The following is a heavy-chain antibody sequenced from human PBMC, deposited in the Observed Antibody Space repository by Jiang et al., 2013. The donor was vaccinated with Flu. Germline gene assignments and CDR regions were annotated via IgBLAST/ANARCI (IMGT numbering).Heavy chain of an antibody. CDR3: STSGFYGDYTNNWFDP. J-gene: IGHJ5*02. CDR1: GDSVSSNSAA. Sequence: SQTLSLTCAISGDSVSSNSAAWNWIRQSPSRGLEWLGRTYYRSKWYNDYAVSVKSRITINPDTSKNQFSLQLNSVTPEDTAVYYCSTSGFYGDYTNNWFDPWGQGTLVTVSS. D-gene: IGHD4-17*01. V-gene: IGHV6-1*01. CDR2: TYYRSKWYN.